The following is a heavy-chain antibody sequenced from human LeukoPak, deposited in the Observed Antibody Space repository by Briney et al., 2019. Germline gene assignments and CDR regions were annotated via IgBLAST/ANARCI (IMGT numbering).Heavy chain of an antibody. D-gene: IGHD3-10*01. CDR3: ARELWFANAPGSWLDP. J-gene: IGHJ5*02. CDR2: IFHTGST. V-gene: IGHV4-30-2*01. Sequence: SETLSLTCVVSGDSISSGAYSWSWIRQPPGKGLEWIGYIFHTGSTFYNPSLRSRLTISVDNSKNQFSLRLSSVTAADTAVYYCARELWFANAPGSWLDPWGQGTLVTVSS. CDR1: GDSISSGAYS.